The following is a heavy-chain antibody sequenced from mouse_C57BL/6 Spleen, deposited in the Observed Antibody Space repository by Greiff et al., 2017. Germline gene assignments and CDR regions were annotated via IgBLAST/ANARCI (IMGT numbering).Heavy chain of an antibody. CDR1: GYAFSSSW. V-gene: IGHV1-82*01. D-gene: IGHD1-1*01. J-gene: IGHJ3*01. CDR3: ARDYYGSQRFAY. Sequence: QVQLQQSGPELVKPGASVKISCKASGYAFSSSWMNWVKQRPGKGLEWIGRIYPGDGDTNYNQKFKGKSTLTVDKSSSTAYMQLSSLTSEDSAVYYCARDYYGSQRFAYWAKGLWSLSLQ. CDR2: IYPGDGDT.